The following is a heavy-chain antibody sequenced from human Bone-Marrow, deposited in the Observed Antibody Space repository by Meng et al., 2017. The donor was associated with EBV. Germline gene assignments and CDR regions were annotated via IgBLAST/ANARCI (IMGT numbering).Heavy chain of an antibody. J-gene: IGHJ4*02. Sequence: QVRWVQSGAGVKKPGSSGKGSCKPSGGIFRSDAISWVRQAPGQGLEWMGGLIPMSEAPHYAQKFQGRVTITADESTSTHYMDLSGLRSEDTAVYYCASESGRGFTPDYWGQGTLVTVSS. CDR2: LIPMSEAP. V-gene: IGHV1-69*01. D-gene: IGHD3-10*01. CDR1: GGIFRSDA. CDR3: ASESGRGFTPDY.